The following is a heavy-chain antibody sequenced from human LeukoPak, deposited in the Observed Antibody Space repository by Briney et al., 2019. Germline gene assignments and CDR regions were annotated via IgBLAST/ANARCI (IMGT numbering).Heavy chain of an antibody. D-gene: IGHD5-18*01. CDR1: GGTFSSYA. J-gene: IGHJ4*02. Sequence: SVKVSCKASGGTFSSYAISWVRQAPGQGLEWMGGIIPIFGTANYAQKFQGRVTITADESTSTAYMELSSLRSEDTAVYYCATAKRGYREELDYWGQGTLVTVSS. CDR3: ATAKRGYREELDY. V-gene: IGHV1-69*13. CDR2: IIPIFGTA.